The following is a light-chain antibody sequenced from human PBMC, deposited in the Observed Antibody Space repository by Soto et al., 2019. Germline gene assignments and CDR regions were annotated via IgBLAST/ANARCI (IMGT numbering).Light chain of an antibody. V-gene: IGKV3-15*01. CDR2: GAS. CDR3: QQYNNWPPT. J-gene: IGKJ1*01. Sequence: EIVMTQSPATLSVSPGEGATLSCRASQSVSSSLAWYQQNPGQAPRLLISGASTRATGIPARFSGSGSGTEFTLTISSLQSEDFAVYYCQQYNNWPPTFGQGTKVEIK. CDR1: QSVSSS.